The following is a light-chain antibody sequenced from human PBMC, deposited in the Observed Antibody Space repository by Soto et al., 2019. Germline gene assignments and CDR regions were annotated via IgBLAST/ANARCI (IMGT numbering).Light chain of an antibody. V-gene: IGKV3-20*01. Sequence: EIVLTQSPGTLSLPPGERATLSCRASQSVSSSFLAWYQQKPGQAPRLLIYGASSRATGIPDRFSGSGSGTDFTLTITRLEPEDFAVYYCQQYGRSPKTFGQGTKVDIK. CDR1: QSVSSSF. CDR2: GAS. CDR3: QQYGRSPKT. J-gene: IGKJ1*01.